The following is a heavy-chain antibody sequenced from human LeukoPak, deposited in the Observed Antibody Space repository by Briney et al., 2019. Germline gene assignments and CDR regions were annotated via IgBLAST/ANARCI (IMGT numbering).Heavy chain of an antibody. D-gene: IGHD6-13*01. V-gene: IGHV4-34*01. CDR3: ARGRSDLRIAAAGTGDY. Sequence: PSETLSLTCAVYGGSFSGYYWSWIRQPPGKGLEWIGEINHNGSTNYNPSLKSPVTISVDTSKNQFSMKLSSVTAADTAVYYCARGRSDLRIAAAGTGDYWGQGTLVTVSS. CDR2: INHNGST. CDR1: GGSFSGYY. J-gene: IGHJ4*02.